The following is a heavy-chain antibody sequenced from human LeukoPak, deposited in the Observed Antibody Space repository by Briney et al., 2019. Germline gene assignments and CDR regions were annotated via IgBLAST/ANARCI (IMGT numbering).Heavy chain of an antibody. CDR1: GGSISSYY. V-gene: IGHV4-59*01. J-gene: IGHJ6*03. Sequence: SETLSLTCTVSGGSISSYYWSWIRQPPGKVLEWIGYIYYSGSTNYNPSLKSRVTISVDTSKNQFSLKLSSVTAADTAVYYCARMSIAARIYYYYYMDVWGKGTTVTVSS. D-gene: IGHD6-6*01. CDR3: ARMSIAARIYYYYYMDV. CDR2: IYYSGST.